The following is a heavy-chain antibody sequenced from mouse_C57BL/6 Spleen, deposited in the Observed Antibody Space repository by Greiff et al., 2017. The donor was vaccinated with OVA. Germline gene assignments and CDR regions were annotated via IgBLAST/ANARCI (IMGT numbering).Heavy chain of an antibody. CDR1: GFTFNTYA. V-gene: IGHV10-3*01. J-gene: IGHJ4*01. Sequence: DVHLVESGGGLVQPKGSLKLSCAASGFTFNTYAMHWVRQAPGKGLEWVARIRSKSSNYATYYADSVKDRFTISRDDSQSMLYLQMNNLKTEDTAMYYCVREGIYYYGSSYFYYYAMDYWGQGTSVTVSS. CDR3: VREGIYYYGSSYFYYYAMDY. D-gene: IGHD1-1*01. CDR2: IRSKSSNYAT.